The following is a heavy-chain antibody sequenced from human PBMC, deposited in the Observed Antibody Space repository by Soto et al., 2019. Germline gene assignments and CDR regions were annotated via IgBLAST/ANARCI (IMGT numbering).Heavy chain of an antibody. CDR1: GFTFSDAW. V-gene: IGHV3-15*07. CDR3: APPDRGWYLDY. Sequence: EVQLMESGGGLVKPGGSLRLSCAASGFTFSDAWMNWVRQAPGKGLECVGRIKRKIDGGTVDYAAPVKGIFTISRDDSKNTLYLQMNSLKTEDTALYYCAPPDRGWYLDYWGQGTLVTVSS. D-gene: IGHD6-19*01. J-gene: IGHJ4*02. CDR2: IKRKIDGGTV.